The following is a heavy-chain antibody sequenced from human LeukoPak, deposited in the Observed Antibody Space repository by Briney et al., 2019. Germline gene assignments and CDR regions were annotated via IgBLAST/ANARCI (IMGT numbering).Heavy chain of an antibody. CDR2: ISYDGSNK. CDR3: AREGYDTTSYYFDY. J-gene: IGHJ4*02. D-gene: IGHD3-22*01. CDR1: GFTFSSYA. Sequence: PGRSLRLSCAASGFTFSSYAMHWVRQAPGKGLEWVAVISYDGSNKYYADSVKGRFTISRDNSKNTLYLQMNSLRAEDTAVYYCAREGYDTTSYYFDYWGQGTLVTVSS. V-gene: IGHV3-30*04.